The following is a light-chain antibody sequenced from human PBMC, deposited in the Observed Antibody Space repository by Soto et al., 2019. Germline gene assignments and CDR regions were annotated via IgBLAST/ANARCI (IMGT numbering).Light chain of an antibody. J-gene: IGKJ4*01. CDR3: QQYNNWTPLT. CDR2: GAS. CDR1: QSVSSN. V-gene: IGKV3-15*01. Sequence: EIVMTQSPATLSVSPGERATLSCRASQSVSSNLAWYQQKPGQAPRLLIYGASTRATGIPARFSGSGSGTDFPIPLSSLPSEDFAVYYCQQYNNWTPLTFGEGKKVHIK.